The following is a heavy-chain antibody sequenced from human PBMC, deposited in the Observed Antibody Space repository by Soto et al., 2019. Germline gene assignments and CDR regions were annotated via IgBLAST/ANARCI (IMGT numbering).Heavy chain of an antibody. V-gene: IGHV1-3*01. D-gene: IGHD3-3*01. J-gene: IGHJ3*02. CDR3: AREQDVLRVLEWLNPWAFDI. CDR2: INAGNGNT. Sequence: GASVKVSCKASGYTFTSYAMHWVRQAPGQRLEWMGWINAGNGNTKYSQKFQGRVTITRDTSASTAYMELSSLRSEDTAVYYCAREQDVLRVLEWLNPWAFDIWGQGTMVTVSS. CDR1: GYTFTSYA.